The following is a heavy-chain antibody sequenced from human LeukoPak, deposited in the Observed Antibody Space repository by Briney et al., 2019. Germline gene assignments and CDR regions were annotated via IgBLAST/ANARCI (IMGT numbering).Heavy chain of an antibody. V-gene: IGHV3-7*03. CDR1: GFSFSSYW. CDR2: IKEDGSKK. J-gene: IGHJ4*02. Sequence: PGGSLRLSCAASGFSFSSYWMNWVRRAPGKGLKWLANIKEDGSKKYYVDSVKGRFTISRDNAKNSLYLQMDSLRAEDTAVYYCARDPNHYYDSSAYYGDYWGQGTLVTVSS. CDR3: ARDPNHYYDSSAYYGDY. D-gene: IGHD3-22*01.